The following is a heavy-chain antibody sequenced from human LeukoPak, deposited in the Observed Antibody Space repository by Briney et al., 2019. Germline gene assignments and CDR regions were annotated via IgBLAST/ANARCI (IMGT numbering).Heavy chain of an antibody. CDR2: TYYRSKWHN. J-gene: IGHJ6*04. CDR3: ARGLAGNVDV. CDR1: GDSVSSNSAT. V-gene: IGHV6-1*01. Sequence: SQTLSLTCAISGDSVSSNSATWNWIRQSPSRGLEWLGRTYYRSKWHNEYAVSVRGRITINADTSKNQFSLQLNSVTPEDTAVYFCARGLAGNVDVWGKGTTVTVSS. D-gene: IGHD4-23*01.